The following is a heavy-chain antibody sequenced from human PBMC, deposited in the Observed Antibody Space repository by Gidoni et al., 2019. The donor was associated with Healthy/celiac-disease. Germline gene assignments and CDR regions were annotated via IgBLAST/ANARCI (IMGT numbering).Heavy chain of an antibody. J-gene: IGHJ6*02. V-gene: IGHV1-2*02. CDR3: ARDQSPYYYDSSGYGMDV. CDR2: INPNSGGT. Sequence: QVQLVQSGAEVKKPGASVKVSCQASGYTFTGYYMHWVRQAPGQGLEWMGWINPNSGGTNYAQKFQGRVTMTRDTSISTAYMELSRLRSDDTAVYYCARDQSPYYYDSSGYGMDVWGQGTTVTVSS. D-gene: IGHD3-22*01. CDR1: GYTFTGYY.